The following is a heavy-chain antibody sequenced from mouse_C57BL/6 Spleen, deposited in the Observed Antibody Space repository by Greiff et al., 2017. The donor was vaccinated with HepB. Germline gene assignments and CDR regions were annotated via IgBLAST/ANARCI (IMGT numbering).Heavy chain of an antibody. V-gene: IGHV1-64*01. D-gene: IGHD2-3*01. CDR1: GYTFTSYW. Sequence: QVQLQQPGAELVKPGASVKLSCKASGYTFTSYWMHWVKQRPGQGLEWIGMIHPNSGSTNYNEKFKSKATLTVDKSSSTAYMQLSSLTSEDSAVYYWARSEIYDGRFDYWGQGTTLTVSS. CDR3: ARSEIYDGRFDY. CDR2: IHPNSGST. J-gene: IGHJ2*01.